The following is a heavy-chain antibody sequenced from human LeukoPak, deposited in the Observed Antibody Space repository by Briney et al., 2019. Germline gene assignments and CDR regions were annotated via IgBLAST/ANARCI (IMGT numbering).Heavy chain of an antibody. J-gene: IGHJ4*02. D-gene: IGHD3-22*01. Sequence: SETLSLTCTVSGGSISSGGYYWSWIRQHPGEGLEWTGYIHYSGITYYNPSLKSRVTISVATSKNQFSLKLTSVTAADTAVYYCANYDSSGYYTFAFWGQGTLVTVSS. CDR2: IHYSGIT. CDR1: GGSISSGGYY. CDR3: ANYDSSGYYTFAF. V-gene: IGHV4-31*03.